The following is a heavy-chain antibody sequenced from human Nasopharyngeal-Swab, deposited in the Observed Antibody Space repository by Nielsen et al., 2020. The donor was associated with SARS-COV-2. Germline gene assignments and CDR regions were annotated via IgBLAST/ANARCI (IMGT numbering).Heavy chain of an antibody. CDR3: ARDGLDYDFWSAYFMDV. J-gene: IGHJ6*02. D-gene: IGHD3-3*01. V-gene: IGHV3-21*01. Sequence: GGSLRLSCAASGFTFNNCNFNWVRQAPGKGLEWVSSISSSSSDIYYADSVKGRFTISRDNAKNSLYLQMNSLRAEDTAVYYCARDGLDYDFWSAYFMDVWGQGTTVTVSS. CDR2: ISSSSSDI. CDR1: GFTFNNCN.